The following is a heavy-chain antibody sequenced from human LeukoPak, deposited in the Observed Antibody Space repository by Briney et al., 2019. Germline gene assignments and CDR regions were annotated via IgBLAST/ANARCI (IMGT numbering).Heavy chain of an antibody. Sequence: PGGSLRLSCAASGFTFSSYWMHWVRQAPGKGLVWVSRINSDGYSISYADSVKGRFTISRDNAKNTLYLQMNSLRAEDTAVYYCARGEAVAGTDYWGQGTQVTVSP. J-gene: IGHJ4*02. CDR1: GFTFSSYW. CDR3: ARGEAVAGTDY. V-gene: IGHV3-74*01. CDR2: INSDGYSI. D-gene: IGHD6-19*01.